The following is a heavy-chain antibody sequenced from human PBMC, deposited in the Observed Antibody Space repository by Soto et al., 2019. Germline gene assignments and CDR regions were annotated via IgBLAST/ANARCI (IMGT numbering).Heavy chain of an antibody. CDR1: GFTFSSYA. CDR2: ISGSGGST. V-gene: IGHV3-23*01. CDR3: AKGTKKYSSSSIFDY. D-gene: IGHD6-6*01. J-gene: IGHJ4*02. Sequence: EVQLLESGGGLVQPGGSLRLSCAASGFTFSSYAMSWVRQAPGKGLEWVSAISGSGGSTYYADSVKGRFTISRDNSKNTLYRQMNSLRAEDTAVYYCAKGTKKYSSSSIFDYWGQGTLVTVSS.